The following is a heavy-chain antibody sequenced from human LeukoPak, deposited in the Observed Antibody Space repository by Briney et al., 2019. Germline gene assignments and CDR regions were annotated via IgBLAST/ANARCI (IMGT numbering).Heavy chain of an antibody. J-gene: IGHJ4*02. D-gene: IGHD3-10*01. CDR2: ISGYNGHT. CDR1: GYTFTNYG. CDR3: AITYYCGSGSYYNIDY. Sequence: GASVKVSCKASGYTFTNYGMSWVRQAPGQGLEWMGWISGYNGHTNYAQKLQGRVTMTTDTSTSTAYMELRSLRSDDTAVYYCAITYYCGSGSYYNIDYWGQGTLVTVSS. V-gene: IGHV1-18*01.